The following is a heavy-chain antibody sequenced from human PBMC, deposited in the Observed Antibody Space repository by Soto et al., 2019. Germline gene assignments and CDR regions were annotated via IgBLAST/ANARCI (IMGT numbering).Heavy chain of an antibody. Sequence: SETLSLTCTVSGGSISSGGYYWGWIRQHPGKGLEWIGYIYYSGSTYYNPSLKSRVTISVDTSKNQFSLKLSSVTAADTAVYYCARDRGMAPYYYGMDVWGQGTTVTVSS. D-gene: IGHD3-10*01. CDR2: IYYSGST. CDR3: ARDRGMAPYYYGMDV. J-gene: IGHJ6*02. V-gene: IGHV4-31*03. CDR1: GGSISSGGYY.